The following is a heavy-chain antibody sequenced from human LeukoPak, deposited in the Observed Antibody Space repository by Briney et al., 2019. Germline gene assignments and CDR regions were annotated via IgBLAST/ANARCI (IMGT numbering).Heavy chain of an antibody. J-gene: IGHJ4*02. CDR1: GFTFSSYG. CDR2: IRYDGSNK. V-gene: IGHV3-30*02. CDR3: ATDVAYYYDSGGYPQN. Sequence: SCKASGFTFSSYGMHWVRQAPGKGLEWVAFIRYDGSNKYYADSVKGRFTISRDNSKNTLYLQMNSLRAEVTAVYYCATDVAYYYDSGGYPQNWGQGTLVTVSS. D-gene: IGHD3-22*01.